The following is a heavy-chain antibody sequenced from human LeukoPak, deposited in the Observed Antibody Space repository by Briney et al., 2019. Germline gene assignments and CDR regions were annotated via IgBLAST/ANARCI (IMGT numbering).Heavy chain of an antibody. J-gene: IGHJ6*03. V-gene: IGHV3-21*01. D-gene: IGHD4-23*01. Sequence: GGSLRLSCAASGFTFSSYTMNWVRQAPGKGLEWVSSISTSSSYIYYADSVKGRFTISRDNAKKSLYLQMNSLRAEDTAVYYCARDGDTVLTRGYYYYMDVWGKGTTVTISS. CDR2: ISTSSSYI. CDR1: GFTFSSYT. CDR3: ARDGDTVLTRGYYYYMDV.